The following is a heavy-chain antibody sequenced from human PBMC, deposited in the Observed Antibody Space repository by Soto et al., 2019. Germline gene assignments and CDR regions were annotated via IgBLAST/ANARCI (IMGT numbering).Heavy chain of an antibody. Sequence: QVQLVQSGAEVKKPGSSVKVSCKASGGTFSSYAISWVRQAPGQGLEWMGGIIPIFGTANYAQKFQGRVTIPADESTSTAYMELSSLRSEDTAVYYCARDALGYCSGGSCPTHYGMDVWGQGTTVTASS. V-gene: IGHV1-69*01. CDR2: IIPIFGTA. J-gene: IGHJ6*02. CDR3: ARDALGYCSGGSCPTHYGMDV. D-gene: IGHD2-15*01. CDR1: GGTFSSYA.